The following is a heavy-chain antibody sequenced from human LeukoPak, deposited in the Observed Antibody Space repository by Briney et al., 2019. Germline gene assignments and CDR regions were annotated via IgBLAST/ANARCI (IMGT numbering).Heavy chain of an antibody. CDR3: ARASTTVPNLLDY. Sequence: GGSLRLSCAASGFTFSSYWMHWVRQTPGKGLVWVSRIKGDGSDTLYADSEKGRFTISRDNSKNTLYLQTSSLGVDDTAVYYCARASTTVPNLLDYWGQGALVSVSS. CDR1: GFTFSSYW. J-gene: IGHJ4*02. V-gene: IGHV3-74*01. D-gene: IGHD4-17*01. CDR2: IKGDGSDT.